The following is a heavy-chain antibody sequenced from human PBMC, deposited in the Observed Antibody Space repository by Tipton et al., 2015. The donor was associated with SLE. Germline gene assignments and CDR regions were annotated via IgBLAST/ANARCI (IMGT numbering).Heavy chain of an antibody. D-gene: IGHD5-18*01. J-gene: IGHJ5*02. CDR1: GGSVSSSSKY. CDR2: IYYTGTST. CDR3: ARLHGYSYGLNWFDP. Sequence: TLSLTCAVSGGSVSSSSKYWAWIRQPPGKGLEWIGSIYYTGTSTYYNSFLKSRVTMSVDTSKNQFSLRLTSVIAADTAVYYCARLHGYSYGLNWFDPWGQGTLISVSS. V-gene: IGHV4-39*07.